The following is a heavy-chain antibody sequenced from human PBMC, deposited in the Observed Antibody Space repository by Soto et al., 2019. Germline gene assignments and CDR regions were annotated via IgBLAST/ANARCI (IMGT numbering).Heavy chain of an antibody. V-gene: IGHV3-15*01. CDR2: IKSKTDGGTT. D-gene: IGHD3-22*01. CDR3: TTDSPSYYYDSSGYYTSAFDY. J-gene: IGHJ4*02. CDR1: GFTFSNAW. Sequence: EVQLVESGGGLVKPGGSLRLSCAASGFTFSNAWMSWVRQAPGKGLEWVGRIKSKTDGGTTDYAAPVKGRFIISRDDSKNTLYLQMNSLKTEDTAVYYCTTDSPSYYYDSSGYYTSAFDYWGQGTLVTVSS.